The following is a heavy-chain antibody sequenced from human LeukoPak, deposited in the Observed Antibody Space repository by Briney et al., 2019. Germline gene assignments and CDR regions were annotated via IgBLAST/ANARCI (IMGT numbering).Heavy chain of an antibody. Sequence: SETLSLTCTVSGGSISSYYWSWIRQPPGKGLEWIGYIYYSGSTNYNPSLKSRVTISVDTSKNQFSLKLSSVTAADTAVYYCARKKGYDFWSGKNYFDYWGQGTLVTVSS. V-gene: IGHV4-59*08. CDR3: ARKKGYDFWSGKNYFDY. CDR2: IYYSGST. CDR1: GGSISSYY. D-gene: IGHD3-3*01. J-gene: IGHJ4*02.